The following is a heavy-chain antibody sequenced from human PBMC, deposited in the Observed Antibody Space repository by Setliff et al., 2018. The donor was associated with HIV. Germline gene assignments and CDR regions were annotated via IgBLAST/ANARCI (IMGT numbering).Heavy chain of an antibody. CDR3: VRNPHPTVVVPRDSHYYSMNI. Sequence: ASVKVSCKTSGYAFTDYSIHWVRQAPGQGLEWVGRINPDSRGTNYAQTFQGRVTMTRDTSISTAYMELRSLRPDDTAVYYCVRNPHPTVVVPRDSHYYSMNIWGKGTTVTVSS. CDR2: INPDSRGT. D-gene: IGHD2-21*01. CDR1: GYAFTDYS. J-gene: IGHJ6*03. V-gene: IGHV1-2*06.